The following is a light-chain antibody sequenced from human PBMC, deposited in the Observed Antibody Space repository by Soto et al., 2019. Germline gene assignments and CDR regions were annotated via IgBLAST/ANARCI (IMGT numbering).Light chain of an antibody. CDR2: DAS. CDR1: QSVSTY. Sequence: ATLSVSPVERAPLSCRASQSVSTYLAWYQQKPGQAPRLLIYDASTRATGIPVRFSGSGSGTEFTLTISSLQSEDVVSDCCQENKVWLGTFCQGTKVDIK. J-gene: IGKJ1*01. V-gene: IGKV3-15*01. CDR3: QENKVWLGT.